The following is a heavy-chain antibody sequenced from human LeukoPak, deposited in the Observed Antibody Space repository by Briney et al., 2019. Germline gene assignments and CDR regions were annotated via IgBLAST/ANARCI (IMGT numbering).Heavy chain of an antibody. CDR3: ARQGWDYGDYDPYYYYYMDV. CDR1: GYTFTGYY. CDR2: ISAYNGNT. Sequence: ASVKVSCKASGYTFTGYYIHWVRQAPGQGLEWMGWISAYNGNTNYAQKLQGRVTMTTDTSTSTAYMELRSLRSDDTAVYYCARQGWDYGDYDPYYYYYMDVWGKGTTVTVSS. J-gene: IGHJ6*03. D-gene: IGHD4-17*01. V-gene: IGHV1-18*04.